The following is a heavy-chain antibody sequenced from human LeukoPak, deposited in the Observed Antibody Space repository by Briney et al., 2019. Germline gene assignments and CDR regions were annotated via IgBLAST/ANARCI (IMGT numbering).Heavy chain of an antibody. CDR3: VRGMTAPDY. V-gene: IGHV3-23*01. CDR1: GFTFNHYA. J-gene: IGHJ4*02. Sequence: GGSLRLSCAASGFTFNHYAMSWVRQAPGKGLEWVSSLSGGGDITWYADSAKGRFTISRDNSQSTLYLHMNGPRAEDTAVYYCVRGMTAPDYWGQGSLVTVSS. D-gene: IGHD2-21*02. CDR2: LSGGGDIT.